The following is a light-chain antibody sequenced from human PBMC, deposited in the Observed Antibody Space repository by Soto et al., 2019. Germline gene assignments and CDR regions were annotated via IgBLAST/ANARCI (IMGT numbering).Light chain of an antibody. CDR1: QSISTY. CDR3: QQSSSGPFT. J-gene: IGKJ2*01. Sequence: DIQMTQSPDSLSASVGDRATITCRASQSISTYLHWYQQKPGKAPKLLVHSVSNLQSGVPSRFTGSGSGTDFTLTISSLQPEDFATYFCQQSSSGPFTFGQGTKLEI. CDR2: SVS. V-gene: IGKV1-39*01.